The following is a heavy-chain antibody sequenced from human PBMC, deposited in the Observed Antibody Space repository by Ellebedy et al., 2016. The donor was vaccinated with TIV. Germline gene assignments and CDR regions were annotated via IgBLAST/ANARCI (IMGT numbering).Heavy chain of an antibody. D-gene: IGHD3-22*01. J-gene: IGHJ6*02. V-gene: IGHV4-34*01. CDR2: IKHSGST. Sequence: SETLSLTCAVYGGSFSGYYWSWIRQPPGKGLEWIGEIKHSGSTNYNPSLKSRVTISVDTSKNQFSLKLSSVTAADTAVYYCARDLGGSGYYDSSGYYYRAYGMDVWGQGTTVTVSS. CDR1: GGSFSGYY. CDR3: ARDLGGSGYYDSSGYYYRAYGMDV.